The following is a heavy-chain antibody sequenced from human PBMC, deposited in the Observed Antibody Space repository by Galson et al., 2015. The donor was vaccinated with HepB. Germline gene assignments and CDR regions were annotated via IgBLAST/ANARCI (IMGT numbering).Heavy chain of an antibody. CDR3: ARTGVDNWFDP. D-gene: IGHD3-10*01. CDR1: GYTFTSYG. CDR2: ISAYNGNT. V-gene: IGHV1-18*04. J-gene: IGHJ5*02. Sequence: QSGAEVKRPGESLRISCKASGYTFTSYGISWVRQAPGQGLEWMGWISAYNGNTNYAQKLQGRVTMTTDTSTSTAYMELRSLRSDDTAVYYCARTGVDNWFDPWGQGTLVTVSS.